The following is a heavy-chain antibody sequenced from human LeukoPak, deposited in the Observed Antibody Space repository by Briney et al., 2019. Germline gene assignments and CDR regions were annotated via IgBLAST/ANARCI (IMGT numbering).Heavy chain of an antibody. CDR1: GYTFTGYY. Sequence: ASVKVSCKASGYTFTGYYIHWVRQAPAQGLEWMGWINPNSGGTNYAQRFQGRVTMTRDTSINTVYMELSRLRSDDTAVYYCAKTPPVSPYYFDYWGQGTLVTVSS. J-gene: IGHJ4*02. D-gene: IGHD3-16*01. CDR3: AKTPPVSPYYFDY. V-gene: IGHV1-2*02. CDR2: INPNSGGT.